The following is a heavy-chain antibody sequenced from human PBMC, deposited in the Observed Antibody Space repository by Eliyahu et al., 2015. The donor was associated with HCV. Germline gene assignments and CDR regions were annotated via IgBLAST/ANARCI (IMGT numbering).Heavy chain of an antibody. CDR3: AKDWLAPDYSYFDY. CDR1: GFTFXSYG. J-gene: IGHJ4*02. D-gene: IGHD4-11*01. Sequence: QVQLVESGGGVVQPGRSLRLSCAASGFTFXSYGMHWVRQAPGKGLEWVAVISYDGSNKYYADSVKGRFTISRDNSKNTLYLQMNSLRAEDTAVYYCAKDWLAPDYSYFDYWGQGTLVTVSS. CDR2: ISYDGSNK. V-gene: IGHV3-30*18.